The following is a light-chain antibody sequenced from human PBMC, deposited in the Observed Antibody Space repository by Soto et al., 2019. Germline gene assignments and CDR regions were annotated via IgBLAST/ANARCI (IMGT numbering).Light chain of an antibody. CDR3: QQGYSTPIT. CDR2: AAS. Sequence: DIQMTQSPSSLSASVGDRVTITCRASQSISSYLNWYQQKPGKAPTLLIYAASSRHSGVPSRFSGSGSGTDFTITIISLQPEDFTTYYCQQGYSTPITFGQGTRLEIK. V-gene: IGKV1-39*01. J-gene: IGKJ5*01. CDR1: QSISSY.